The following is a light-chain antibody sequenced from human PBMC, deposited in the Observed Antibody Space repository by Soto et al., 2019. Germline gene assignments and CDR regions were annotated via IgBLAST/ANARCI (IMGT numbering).Light chain of an antibody. CDR3: SSYTSSYVI. J-gene: IGLJ2*01. CDR1: SNNIGNYNF. Sequence: QSALTQPASVSGSPGRSITISCTGTSNNIGNYNFVSWYQHHPGKAPKLMIYEVSNRPSGVSNRFSGSKSGNTASLTISGLQADDEADYYCSSYTSSYVIFGGGTKVTVL. V-gene: IGLV2-14*01. CDR2: EVS.